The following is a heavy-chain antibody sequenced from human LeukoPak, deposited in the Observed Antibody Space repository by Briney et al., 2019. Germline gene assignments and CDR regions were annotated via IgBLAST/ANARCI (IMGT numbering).Heavy chain of an antibody. Sequence: ASVKVSCKAFGYTFTSYDINWVRQATGQGLEWMGWMNPNSGNTGYAQKFQGRVTITRNTSISTAYMELSSLRSEDTAVYYCARENWNYSDWFDPWGQGTLVTVSS. CDR1: GYTFTSYD. J-gene: IGHJ5*02. CDR3: ARENWNYSDWFDP. V-gene: IGHV1-8*03. CDR2: MNPNSGNT. D-gene: IGHD1-7*01.